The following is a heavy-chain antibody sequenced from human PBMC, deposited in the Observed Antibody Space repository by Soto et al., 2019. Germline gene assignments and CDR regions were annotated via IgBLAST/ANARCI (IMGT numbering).Heavy chain of an antibody. CDR3: AKGSSGWYDWFDP. J-gene: IGHJ5*02. CDR2: ISWNSGSI. V-gene: IGHV3-9*01. D-gene: IGHD6-19*01. CDR1: GFTFDDYA. Sequence: PGGSLRLSCAASGFTFDDYAMHWVRQAPGKGLEWVSGISWNSGSIGYADSVKGRLTISRDNAKNSLYLQMNSLRAEDTALYYCAKGSSGWYDWFDPWGQGTLVTVSS.